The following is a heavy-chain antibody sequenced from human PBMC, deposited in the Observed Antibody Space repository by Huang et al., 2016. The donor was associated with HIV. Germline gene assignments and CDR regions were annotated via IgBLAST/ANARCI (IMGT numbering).Heavy chain of an antibody. D-gene: IGHD3-22*01. J-gene: IGHJ4*02. CDR3: ASGPVIVSISRFYFEQ. CDR1: FASISGNSND. Sequence: LLLRESGSGLVKTSETMSLSCTVAFASISGNSNDWTGGRQSPGKGLGWIASMHYGGRTYYNPSRKSRVSMLLDTSHNQHFSLTLASVTAADTAVYFCASGPVIVSISRFYFEQWGPGILVTV. V-gene: IGHV4-39*02. CDR2: MHYGGRT.